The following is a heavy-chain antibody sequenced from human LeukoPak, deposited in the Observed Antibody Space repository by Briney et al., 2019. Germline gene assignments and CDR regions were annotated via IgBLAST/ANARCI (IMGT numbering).Heavy chain of an antibody. CDR3: AKGGQTAARDMDV. CDR1: GFTFDDYT. Sequence: PGGSLRLSCAASGFTFDDYTMHWVRQPPGKGLEWVSLMTWDAGTTYYADSVKGRFTISRDNSKNSLYLQMNSPRSEDTALYYCAKGGQTAARDMDVWGKGTTVTVSS. D-gene: IGHD2-2*01. J-gene: IGHJ6*03. CDR2: MTWDAGTT. V-gene: IGHV3-43*01.